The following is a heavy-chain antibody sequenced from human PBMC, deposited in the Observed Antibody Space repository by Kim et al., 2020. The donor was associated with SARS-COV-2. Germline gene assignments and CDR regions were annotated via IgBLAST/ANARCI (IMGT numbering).Heavy chain of an antibody. D-gene: IGHD2-2*01. J-gene: IGHJ5*02. CDR2: IYYSGST. CDR1: GGSISSGVYY. V-gene: IGHV4-31*03. Sequence: SETLSLTCTVSGGSISSGVYYWSWIRQHPDKGLEWIGYIYYSGSTYYNPSLESRASISVDTSKNLFSLNLISVTAADTAVYYCARAVVPGGNNWFHPWGQGTLVTVSS. CDR3: ARAVVPGGNNWFHP.